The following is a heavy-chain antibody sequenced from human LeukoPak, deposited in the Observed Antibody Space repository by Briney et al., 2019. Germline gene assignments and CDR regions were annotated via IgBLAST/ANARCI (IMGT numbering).Heavy chain of an antibody. V-gene: IGHV3-15*01. CDR2: IKSKTDGETT. Sequence: GGSLRLSCAASGFTFSNAYMNWVRQAPGKGLEWVGRIKSKTDGETTDYAAPVKGRFTISRDDSKNTLYLQMNSLKTEDTALYYCTTLTCIAVALNWFGPWGQGTLVTVSS. J-gene: IGHJ5*02. CDR1: GFTFSNAY. CDR3: TTLTCIAVALNWFGP. D-gene: IGHD6-19*01.